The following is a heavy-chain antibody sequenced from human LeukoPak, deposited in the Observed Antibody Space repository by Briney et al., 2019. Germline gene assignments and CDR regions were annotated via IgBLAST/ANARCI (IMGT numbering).Heavy chain of an antibody. V-gene: IGHV3-30-3*01. CDR3: ARDQEDSSGYYLFDY. D-gene: IGHD3-22*01. CDR2: ISYDGSNK. CDR1: GFTFSSYA. Sequence: GRSPRLSCAASGFTFSSYAMHWVRQAPGKGLEWVAVISYDGSNKYYADSVKGRFTISRDNSKNTLYLQMNSLRAEDTAVYYCARDQEDSSGYYLFDYWGQGTLVTVSS. J-gene: IGHJ4*02.